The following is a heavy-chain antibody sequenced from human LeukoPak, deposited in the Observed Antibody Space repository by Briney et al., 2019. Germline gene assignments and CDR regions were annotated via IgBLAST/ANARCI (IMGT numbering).Heavy chain of an antibody. CDR3: ARFTRGTSDY. CDR1: GGSISSGGYY. J-gene: IGHJ4*02. Sequence: PSETLSLTCTVSGGSISSGGYYWSWIRQHPGKGLEWTGYIYYSGSTYYNPSLKSRVTISVDTSKNQFSLKLSSVTAADTAVYYCARFTRGTSDYWGQGTLVTVSS. V-gene: IGHV4-31*03. D-gene: IGHD1-14*01. CDR2: IYYSGST.